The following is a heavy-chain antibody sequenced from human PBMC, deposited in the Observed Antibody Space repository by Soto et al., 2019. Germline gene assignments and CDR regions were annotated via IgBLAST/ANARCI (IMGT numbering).Heavy chain of an antibody. CDR3: ARDQVKGTMTIL. CDR1: VFTFIYYA. Sequence: RGSLLLSCASSVFTFIYYAMDWVRQAPGKGLEWVAVISYDGSNKYYADSVKGRFTISIDNSKNTMYLQMNSLSAEDTAVYHCARDQVKGTMTILWGQGTLVTVSS. J-gene: IGHJ4*02. D-gene: IGHD4-17*01. V-gene: IGHV3-30-3*01. CDR2: ISYDGSNK.